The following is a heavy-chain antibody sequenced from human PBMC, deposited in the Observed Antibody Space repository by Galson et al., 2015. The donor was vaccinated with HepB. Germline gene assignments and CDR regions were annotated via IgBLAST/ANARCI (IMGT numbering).Heavy chain of an antibody. J-gene: IGHJ5*01. CDR2: IDSDERGT. CDR1: GFTSNNYK. CDR3: ARDSGIAVAVDS. Sequence: SLRLSCAATSGFTSNNYKIHWVRHVPGKGLVWVAYIDSDERGTKYADSVKGRFTISRDNAKNSLYLQMNSLRDDDTAVYYCARDSGIAVAVDSLGQGTLVTVSS. D-gene: IGHD6-13*01. V-gene: IGHV3-74*03.